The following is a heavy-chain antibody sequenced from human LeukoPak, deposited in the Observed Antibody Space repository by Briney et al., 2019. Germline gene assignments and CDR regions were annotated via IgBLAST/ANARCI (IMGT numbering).Heavy chain of an antibody. J-gene: IGHJ4*02. D-gene: IGHD1-1*01. V-gene: IGHV1-2*02. CDR2: INPNGGVT. CDR3: VRDVHNWNDDY. Sequence: GSSVNVSCKASGYTFTGYNIHWVRQAPGQGLKWMGWINPNGGVTNYPQKFQGRVTLTRDTSITTAYMDLSRLTSDDTAVYYCVRDVHNWNDDYWGQGTLVTVSS. CDR1: GYTFTGYN.